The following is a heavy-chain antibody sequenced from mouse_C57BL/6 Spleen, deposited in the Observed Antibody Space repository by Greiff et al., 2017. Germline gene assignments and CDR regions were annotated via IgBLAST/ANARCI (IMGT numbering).Heavy chain of an antibody. V-gene: IGHV7-3*01. D-gene: IGHD1-1*01. CDR2: IRNKANGYTT. CDR1: GFTFTDYY. J-gene: IGHJ4*01. Sequence: EVMLVESGGGLVQPGGSLSLSCAASGFTFTDYYKSWVRQPPGKALEWLGFIRNKANGYTTEYSASVKGRFTISRHTSQGILYIQMNVLRAKDSATDYCARSLGSSYSAYDMDYWGQGTSVTVSS. CDR3: ARSLGSSYSAYDMDY.